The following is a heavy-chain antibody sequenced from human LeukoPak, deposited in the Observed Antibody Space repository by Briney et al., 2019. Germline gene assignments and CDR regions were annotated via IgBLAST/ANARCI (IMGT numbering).Heavy chain of an antibody. CDR2: ISYDGSNK. CDR1: GSTFSSYG. J-gene: IGHJ4*02. V-gene: IGHV3-30*18. D-gene: IGHD1-26*01. CDR3: AKDKVGAFDY. Sequence: GGSLRLSCAASGSTFSSYGMHWVRQAPGKGLEWVAVISYDGSNKYYADSVKGRFTISRDNSKNTLYLQMNSLRAEDTAVYYCAKDKVGAFDYWGQGTLVTVSS.